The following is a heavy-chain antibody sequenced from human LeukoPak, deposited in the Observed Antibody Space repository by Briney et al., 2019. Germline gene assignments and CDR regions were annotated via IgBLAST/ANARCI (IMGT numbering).Heavy chain of an antibody. J-gene: IGHJ3*02. CDR1: GGTFSSYA. V-gene: IGHV1-69*04. D-gene: IGHD6-19*01. Sequence: ASVKVSCKASGGTFSSYAISWVRQAPGQGLEWMGRIIPILGIANYAQKFQGRVTITADKSTSTAYMELSSLRSEDTAVHYCAREGVAEIPDAFDIWGQGTMVTVSS. CDR3: AREGVAEIPDAFDI. CDR2: IIPILGIA.